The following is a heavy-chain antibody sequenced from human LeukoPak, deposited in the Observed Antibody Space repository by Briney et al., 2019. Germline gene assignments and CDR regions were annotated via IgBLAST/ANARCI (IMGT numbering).Heavy chain of an antibody. CDR1: GGSISSHY. Sequence: SETLSLTCTVSGGSISSHYWSWIRQPPGKGLEWIGYISYSGSTNYNPSLKSRVTISVDTSKNQFSLKLSSVTAADTAVYYCARGYYGSGSLFYYYYYGMDVWGQGTRVTVSS. J-gene: IGHJ6*02. CDR2: ISYSGST. D-gene: IGHD3-10*01. CDR3: ARGYYGSGSLFYYYYYGMDV. V-gene: IGHV4-59*11.